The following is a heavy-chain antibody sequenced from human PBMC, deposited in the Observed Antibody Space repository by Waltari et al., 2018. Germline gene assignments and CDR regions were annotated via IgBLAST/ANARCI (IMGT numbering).Heavy chain of an antibody. V-gene: IGHV4-4*07. D-gene: IGHD1-1*01. CDR1: GGSIRSYY. CDR3: TRERRQLELVASFDV. J-gene: IGHJ3*01. Sequence: QVQLQESGPGLVKSSETLSLTCTISGGSIRSYYWSWIRQPAGKGLEWIGRIYSSGSTNYSPSLDSRVSMPIDTSTNQFSLKLKSVTAADTAIYYCTRERRQLELVASFDVWGHGTKVSVSS. CDR2: IYSSGST.